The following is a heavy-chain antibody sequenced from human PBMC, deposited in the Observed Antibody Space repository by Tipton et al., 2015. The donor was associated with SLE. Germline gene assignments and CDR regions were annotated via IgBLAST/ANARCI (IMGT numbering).Heavy chain of an antibody. D-gene: IGHD4-23*01. CDR1: GGSISRSRYY. CDR2: IFYNENT. V-gene: IGHV4-39*07. J-gene: IGHJ5*02. Sequence: TLSLTCTVSGGSISRSRYYWGWIRQPPGKGLEWIGSIFYNENTYYNPSLMSPVTISLDTSKNQFSLKLTSVTAADTAFYYYASGGYGGNFLRWFDPWGQGTLVTVSS. CDR3: ASGGYGGNFLRWFDP.